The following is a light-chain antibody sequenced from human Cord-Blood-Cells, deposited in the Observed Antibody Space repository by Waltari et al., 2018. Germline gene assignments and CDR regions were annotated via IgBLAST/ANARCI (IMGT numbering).Light chain of an antibody. J-gene: IGKJ2*01. CDR3: QQYGSSPYT. V-gene: IGKV3-20*01. CDR2: GAS. Sequence: EIVLTQSPGTLSLSLGERATLSCRASQSVSSSYLAWYQQKPGQAPRLLIYGASSRATGIPDRFSGSGSGTDFTLTISRLEPEDFAVYYCQQYGSSPYTFGQGTELEIK. CDR1: QSVSSSY.